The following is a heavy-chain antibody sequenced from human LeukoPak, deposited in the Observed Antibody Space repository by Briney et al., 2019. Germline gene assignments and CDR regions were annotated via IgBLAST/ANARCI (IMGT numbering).Heavy chain of an antibody. CDR1: GFTFSSYS. J-gene: IGHJ6*02. CDR2: ISSSSSYI. D-gene: IGHD2-2*03. Sequence: PGGSLRLSCAASGFTFSSYSMNWVRQAPGKGLEWVSSISSSSSYIYYADSVKGRFTISRVNAKNSLYLQMNSLRAEDTAVYYCARDGSSYYGMDVWGQGTTVTVSS. CDR3: ARDGSSYYGMDV. V-gene: IGHV3-21*01.